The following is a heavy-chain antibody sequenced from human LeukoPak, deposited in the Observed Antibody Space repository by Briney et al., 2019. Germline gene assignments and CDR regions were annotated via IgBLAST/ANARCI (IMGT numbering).Heavy chain of an antibody. D-gene: IGHD3-10*01. CDR2: IYPGDFDT. V-gene: IGHV5-51*01. CDR3: ATGYGSGSYLADY. CDR1: GYTFTSYW. J-gene: IGHJ4*02. Sequence: GESQKISCEGSGYTFTSYWIGWVRQMPGKGLEWMGIIYPGDFDTRYSPSFQGQVTISADKSISTAYLQWSSLKASDTAMYYCATGYGSGSYLADYWGQGTLVTVSS.